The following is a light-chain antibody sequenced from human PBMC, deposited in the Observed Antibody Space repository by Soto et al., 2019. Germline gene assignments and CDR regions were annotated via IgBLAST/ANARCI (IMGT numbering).Light chain of an antibody. CDR1: SSDVGGYNY. CDR2: EVS. V-gene: IGLV2-14*01. Sequence: QSALTQPASLSGSPGQSITISCTGTSSDVGGYNYVSWYQQHPGKAPKLMIYEVSNRLSGVSDRFSGSKSGNTASLTISGLQAEDEADYYCSSYTSSSVLFGGGTKLTVL. CDR3: SSYTSSSVL. J-gene: IGLJ2*01.